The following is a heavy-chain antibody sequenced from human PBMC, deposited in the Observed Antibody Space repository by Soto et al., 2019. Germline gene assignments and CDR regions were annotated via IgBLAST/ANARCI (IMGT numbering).Heavy chain of an antibody. Sequence: QITLKESGPPLVKPTQTLTLTCTFSGFSFSSSGAGVGWIRQPPGKALEWLALIYWDDDKRFSPSLKSRLSITKDTSKKQVVLTMTNMDPVDTGTYFCSRVAYSGYDWTDWGQGTLVTVSS. V-gene: IGHV2-5*02. CDR2: IYWDDDK. CDR1: GFSFSSSGAG. CDR3: SRVAYSGYDWTD. J-gene: IGHJ4*02. D-gene: IGHD5-12*01.